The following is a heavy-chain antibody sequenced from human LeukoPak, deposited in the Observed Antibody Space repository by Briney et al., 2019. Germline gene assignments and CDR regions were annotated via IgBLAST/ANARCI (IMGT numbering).Heavy chain of an antibody. J-gene: IGHJ5*02. CDR1: GGSFSGYY. CDR2: INHSGST. Sequence: SETLSLTCAVYGGSFSGYYWSWIRQPPGKGLEWLGEINHSGSTNYNPSLKSRVTISVDTSKNQFSLKLSSVTAADTAVYYCARGRQQLVHRWFDPWGQGTLVTVSS. CDR3: ARGRQQLVHRWFDP. V-gene: IGHV4-34*01. D-gene: IGHD6-13*01.